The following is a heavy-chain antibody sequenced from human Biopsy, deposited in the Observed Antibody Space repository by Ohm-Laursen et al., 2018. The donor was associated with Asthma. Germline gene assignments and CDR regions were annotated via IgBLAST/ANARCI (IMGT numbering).Heavy chain of an antibody. CDR3: ARAVDYSHYYGIDV. V-gene: IGHV1-18*01. J-gene: IGHJ6*02. CDR1: GYTFNSAG. D-gene: IGHD3-10*01. CDR2: ISVYNGNT. Sequence: ASVTVSCKTSGYTFNSAGITWVRQAPGQGLEWMGWISVYNGNTKVAQKLQDRVTMITDTSTGTAYMELRSLRSDDTAVYFCARAVDYSHYYGIDVWGQGTTVTVS.